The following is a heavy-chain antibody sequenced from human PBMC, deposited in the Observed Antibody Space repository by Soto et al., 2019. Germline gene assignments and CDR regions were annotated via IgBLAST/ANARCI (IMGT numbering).Heavy chain of an antibody. D-gene: IGHD5-18*01. CDR1: GFAFSSNY. J-gene: IGHJ4*02. V-gene: IGHV3-53*01. CDR3: ARDVNSYDKPEPFGY. Sequence: SLRLSCAASGFAFSSNYMSWVRQAPGKGLEWVSVIYSGGSTYYADSVKGRFTISRDNSKNTLYLQMNSLRAEDTAVYYCARDVNSYDKPEPFGYCGKGSRFTVSS. CDR2: IYSGGST.